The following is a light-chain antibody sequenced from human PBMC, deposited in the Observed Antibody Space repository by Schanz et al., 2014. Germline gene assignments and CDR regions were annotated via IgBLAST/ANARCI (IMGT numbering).Light chain of an antibody. CDR1: SSNIGNNA. J-gene: IGLJ2*01. CDR2: YDD. CDR3: AAWDDSLNNVI. V-gene: IGLV1-36*01. Sequence: QSVLTQPPSVSEAPRQRVTISCSGGSSNIGNNAVNWYQQLPGKPPKLLIFYDDLLASGGSDRFSGSKSGTSASLAISGLQSEDEADYYCAAWDDSLNNVIFGGGTKLTVL.